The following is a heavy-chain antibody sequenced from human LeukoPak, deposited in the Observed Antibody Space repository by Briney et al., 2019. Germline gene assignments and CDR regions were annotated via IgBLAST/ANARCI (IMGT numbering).Heavy chain of an antibody. J-gene: IGHJ4*02. Sequence: GGSLRLSCAASGFSFSSYWMSWVRQVPGEGLEWVANINLDGSAKSYVDSVKGRFTISRDDPRNMLYLQMNNLRPGDAAIYYCAKDATPGNSVYDHFDRWGQGTLVTVSS. D-gene: IGHD5/OR15-5a*01. V-gene: IGHV3-7*03. CDR3: AKDATPGNSVYDHFDR. CDR2: INLDGSAK. CDR1: GFSFSSYW.